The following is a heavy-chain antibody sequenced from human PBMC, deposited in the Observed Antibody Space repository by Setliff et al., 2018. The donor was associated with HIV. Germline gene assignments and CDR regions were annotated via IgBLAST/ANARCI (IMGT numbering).Heavy chain of an antibody. Sequence: SETLSLTCTVSGGSISTYYWSWIRQPPGKGLEWIGSIYFTGSSDNNPSLKSRVTLSVDTSKHQFFLQLISVTAADTAVYYCARQGGYNSPLMVWGQGKLVTVSS. D-gene: IGHD3-10*01. CDR1: GGSISTYY. CDR2: IYFTGSS. V-gene: IGHV4-59*08. J-gene: IGHJ4*02. CDR3: ARQGGYNSPLMV.